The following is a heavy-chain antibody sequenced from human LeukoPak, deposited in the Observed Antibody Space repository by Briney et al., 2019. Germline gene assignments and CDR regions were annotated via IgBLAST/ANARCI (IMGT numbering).Heavy chain of an antibody. CDR1: GFPFSSYG. CDR2: IRYDGKTE. Sequence: GGSLILSCTGSGFPFSSYGMHWVRQTPGRGLEWVAFIRYDGKTEYYADSVKGRFTIAREDSHSTVHLHMKDLRPDDAAVYFCAKDLNTVVIQYFDSWGQGTLVSVSS. J-gene: IGHJ4*02. D-gene: IGHD2-21*01. V-gene: IGHV3-30*02. CDR3: AKDLNTVVIQYFDS.